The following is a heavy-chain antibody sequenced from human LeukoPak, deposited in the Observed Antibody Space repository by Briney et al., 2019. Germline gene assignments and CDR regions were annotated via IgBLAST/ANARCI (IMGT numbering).Heavy chain of an antibody. CDR3: ARAGSGSRDYFDY. CDR1: GYSISNGYY. D-gene: IGHD2-15*01. Sequence: SETLSLTCAVSGYSISNGYYWGWIRQPPGKGLEWIGSIYHSGSSYYNPSLRSRGSFSVDTSKNHFSLKLTSVTAVDTAVYYCARAGSGSRDYFDYWGQGTLVTVSS. J-gene: IGHJ4*02. V-gene: IGHV4-38-2*01. CDR2: IYHSGSS.